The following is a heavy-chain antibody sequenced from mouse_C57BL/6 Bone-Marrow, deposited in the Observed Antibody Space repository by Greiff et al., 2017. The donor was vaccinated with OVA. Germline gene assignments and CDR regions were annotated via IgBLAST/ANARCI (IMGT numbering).Heavy chain of an antibody. CDR2: IDPETGGT. V-gene: IGHV1-15*01. J-gene: IGHJ4*01. CDR3: TREGYSNYYYAMDY. Sequence: VQLQQSGAELVRPGASVTLSCKASGYTFTDYEMHWVKQTPVHGLEWIGAIDPETGGTAYNQKFKGKAILTADKSSSTAYMELRSLTSEDSAVYYCTREGYSNYYYAMDYWGQGTSVTVSS. D-gene: IGHD2-5*01. CDR1: GYTFTDYE.